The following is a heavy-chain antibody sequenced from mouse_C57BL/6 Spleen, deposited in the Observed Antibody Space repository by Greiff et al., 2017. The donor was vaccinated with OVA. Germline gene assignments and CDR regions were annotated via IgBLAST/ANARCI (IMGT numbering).Heavy chain of an antibody. Sequence: VQLQQSGPELVKPGASVKISCKASGYAFSSSWMNWVKQRPGKGLEWIGRIYPGDGDTNYNGKFKGKATLTADKSSSTAYMQLSSLTSEDSAVYFCARVLLLDYFDYWGQGTTLTVSS. V-gene: IGHV1-82*01. CDR1: GYAFSSSW. D-gene: IGHD1-1*01. J-gene: IGHJ2*01. CDR2: IYPGDGDT. CDR3: ARVLLLDYFDY.